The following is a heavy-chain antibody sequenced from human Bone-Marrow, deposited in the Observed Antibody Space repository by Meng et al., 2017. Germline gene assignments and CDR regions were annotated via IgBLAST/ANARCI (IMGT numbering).Heavy chain of an antibody. CDR2: IKQDGSEK. V-gene: IGHV3-7*01. CDR3: ARDPELDYYGSGSYYKDAYFQH. D-gene: IGHD3-10*01. Sequence: GESLKISCAASGFTFSGYWMTWVRQAPGKGLEWLANIKQDGSEKYSVDSVKGRFTISRDNAKHSLFLQMDRLRVEDTTVYYCARDPELDYYGSGSYYKDAYFQHWGQGTLVTVSS. CDR1: GFTFSGYW. J-gene: IGHJ1*01.